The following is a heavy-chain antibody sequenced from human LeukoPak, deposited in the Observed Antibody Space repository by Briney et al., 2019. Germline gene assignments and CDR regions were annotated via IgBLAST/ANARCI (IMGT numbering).Heavy chain of an antibody. J-gene: IGHJ4*02. CDR3: AKFRGSEKTAIDC. CDR1: GFTFSSYS. D-gene: IGHD6-25*01. CDR2: ISSSSSYI. Sequence: GGSLRLSCAASGFTFSSYSMNWVRQAPGKGLEWVSSISSSSSYIYYADSVKGRFTISRDNSKNTVDVQLNGLRAEDTAVYYCAKFRGSEKTAIDCWGQGTLVTVSS. V-gene: IGHV3-21*04.